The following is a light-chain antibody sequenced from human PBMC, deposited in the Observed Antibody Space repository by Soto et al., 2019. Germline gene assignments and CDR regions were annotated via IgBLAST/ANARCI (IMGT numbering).Light chain of an antibody. Sequence: EIVMTQFPATLSVSPGEGATLSCRASQSVSHNLAWYQQKPGQAPRLLIYGASTRATGIPTRFSGSGSGTEFTLTISRLEPEDFAVYYCQQFSSYPLTFGGGTKVEIK. J-gene: IGKJ4*01. CDR3: QQFSSYPLT. CDR1: QSVSHN. CDR2: GAS. V-gene: IGKV3-15*01.